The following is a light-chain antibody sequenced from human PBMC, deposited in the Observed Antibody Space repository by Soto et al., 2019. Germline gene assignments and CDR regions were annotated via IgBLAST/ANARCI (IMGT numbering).Light chain of an antibody. CDR3: QQYNSYSPRHT. J-gene: IGKJ2*01. CDR2: DAS. V-gene: IGKV1-5*01. Sequence: DIQMTQSPSTLSASVGDRVTITCRASQSISSWLAWYQQKPGKAPKLLIYDASSLESGVPSRFSGSGSGTEFTLTISSLQPDDFATYYCQQYNSYSPRHTFGQGTKVDIK. CDR1: QSISSW.